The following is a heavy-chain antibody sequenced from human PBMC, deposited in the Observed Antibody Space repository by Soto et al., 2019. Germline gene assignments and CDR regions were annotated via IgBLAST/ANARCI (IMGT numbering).Heavy chain of an antibody. CDR2: IYYSGST. CDR1: GGSISSYY. Sequence: PSETLSLTCTVSGGSISSYYWSWIRQPPGKGLEWIGYIYYSGSTNYNPSLKSRVTISVDTSKNQFSLKLSSVTAADTAVCYCALYGDYGGAAEYFQHWGQGTLVTVSS. J-gene: IGHJ1*01. V-gene: IGHV4-59*01. CDR3: ALYGDYGGAAEYFQH. D-gene: IGHD4-17*01.